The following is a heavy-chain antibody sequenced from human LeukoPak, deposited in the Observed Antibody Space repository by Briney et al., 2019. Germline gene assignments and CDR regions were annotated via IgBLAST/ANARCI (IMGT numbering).Heavy chain of an antibody. Sequence: ASVKVSCKASGYTFTSYGISWVRQAPGQGLEWMGWISAYNGNTNYAQKLQGRVTMTTDTSTSTAYMELRSLRSDDSAVYYCARDRFRGELLDAFDIWGQGTMVTVSS. V-gene: IGHV1-18*01. D-gene: IGHD1-26*01. CDR3: ARDRFRGELLDAFDI. J-gene: IGHJ3*02. CDR1: GYTFTSYG. CDR2: ISAYNGNT.